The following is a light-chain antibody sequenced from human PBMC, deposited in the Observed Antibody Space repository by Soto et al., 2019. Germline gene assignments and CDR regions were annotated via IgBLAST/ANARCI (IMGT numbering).Light chain of an antibody. CDR2: DAS. J-gene: IGKJ1*01. V-gene: IGKV1-5*01. Sequence: DIQMTQSPSTLSASAGDRVTITCRASQSISVWLAWYQQKAGRAPNLLIYDASALPRGVPSRFSGSGPGTKFTLTIASLQPDDFATYYCQQYETFSGTFGPGTKVDIK. CDR3: QQYETFSGT. CDR1: QSISVW.